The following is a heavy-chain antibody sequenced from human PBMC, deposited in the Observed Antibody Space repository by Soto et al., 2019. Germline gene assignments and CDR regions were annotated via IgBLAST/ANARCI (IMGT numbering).Heavy chain of an antibody. CDR1: GFTFSSYW. CDR3: AKPLGLLRRAMAQGSDY. V-gene: IGHV3-7*01. J-gene: IGHJ4*02. D-gene: IGHD5-18*01. CDR2: IKQDGSEK. Sequence: GGSLRLSCAASGFTFSSYWMSWVRQAPGKGLEWVANIKQDGSEKYYVESVKGRFTMSRDNAKNSLYLQMNSLRAEDTAVYYCAKPLGLLRRAMAQGSDYWGQGTLVTVSS.